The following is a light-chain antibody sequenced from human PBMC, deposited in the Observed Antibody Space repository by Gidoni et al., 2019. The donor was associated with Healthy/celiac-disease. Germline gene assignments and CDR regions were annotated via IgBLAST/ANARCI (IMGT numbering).Light chain of an antibody. J-gene: IGKJ4*01. CDR1: QSISSW. CDR3: QQYNSYLLT. Sequence: DIQMTQSPSTLSASVGDRVTITCRASQSISSWLAWYQQTPGKAPKLLIYDASSLESGVPSRFSGSGSGTEFTLTISSLQPDDFATYYCQQYNSYLLTFGGGTKVEIK. V-gene: IGKV1-5*01. CDR2: DAS.